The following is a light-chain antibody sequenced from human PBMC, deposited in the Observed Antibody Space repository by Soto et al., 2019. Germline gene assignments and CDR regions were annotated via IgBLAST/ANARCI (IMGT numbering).Light chain of an antibody. CDR3: QSYDSSLSGSWV. CDR1: SSNIGAGYD. Sequence: QSVLTQPPSVSGAPGQRVTISCTGSSSNIGAGYDVHWYQQLPGTAPKLLIYGNSNRPSGVPDRFSGSKSGTSASLAITGVPGEEWAEYYCQSYDSSLSGSWVFGGGTKLTVL. V-gene: IGLV1-40*01. CDR2: GNS. J-gene: IGLJ3*02.